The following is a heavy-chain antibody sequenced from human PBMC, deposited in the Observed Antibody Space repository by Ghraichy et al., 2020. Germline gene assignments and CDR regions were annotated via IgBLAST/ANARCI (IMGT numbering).Heavy chain of an antibody. CDR3: ARDHRDFDSSGYYLDY. J-gene: IGHJ4*02. D-gene: IGHD3-22*01. CDR2: IYYSGST. CDR1: GGSISSYY. V-gene: IGHV4-59*01. Sequence: SETLSLTCTVSGGSISSYYWSWIRQPPGTGLEWIGYIYYSGSTNYNPSLKSRVTMSVDTSKNQFSLQLSSVTAADTAIYYCARDHRDFDSSGYYLDYWGQGTLVTVSS.